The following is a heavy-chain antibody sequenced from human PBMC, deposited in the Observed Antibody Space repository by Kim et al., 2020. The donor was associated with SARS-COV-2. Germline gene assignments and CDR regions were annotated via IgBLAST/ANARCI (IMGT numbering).Heavy chain of an antibody. CDR3: ASEGAATMVRGVITFDY. J-gene: IGHJ4*02. V-gene: IGHV3-23*01. D-gene: IGHD3-10*01. Sequence: KARFTISRDNSKNTLYLQMNSLRAEDTAVYYCASEGAATMVRGVITFDYWGQGTLVTFSS.